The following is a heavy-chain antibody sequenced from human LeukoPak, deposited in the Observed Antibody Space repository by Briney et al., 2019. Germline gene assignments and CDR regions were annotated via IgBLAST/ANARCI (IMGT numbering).Heavy chain of an antibody. V-gene: IGHV4-34*01. CDR3: ASPPWYSSSWYLDY. J-gene: IGHJ4*02. CDR2: INHSGST. D-gene: IGHD6-13*01. CDR1: GGSFRGYY. Sequence: PETLSLTCAVYGGSFRGYYWSWIRQPPGKGLEWIGEINHSGSTNYNPSLKSRVTISVDTSKNQFSLKLSSVTAADTAVYYCASPPWYSSSWYLDYWGQGTLVTVSS.